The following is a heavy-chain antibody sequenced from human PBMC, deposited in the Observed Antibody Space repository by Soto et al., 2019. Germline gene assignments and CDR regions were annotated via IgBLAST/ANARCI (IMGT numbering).Heavy chain of an antibody. V-gene: IGHV3-30*18. CDR2: ISYDGSNK. D-gene: IGHD3-10*01. Sequence: GGSLRLSCAASGFTFSSYGMHWVRQAPGKGLEWVAVISYDGSNKYYADSVKGRFTISRDNSKNTLYLQMNSLRAEDTAVYYCAKDRPVFWHYYGSGSLDYWGQGTLVTVSS. CDR3: AKDRPVFWHYYGSGSLDY. CDR1: GFTFSSYG. J-gene: IGHJ4*02.